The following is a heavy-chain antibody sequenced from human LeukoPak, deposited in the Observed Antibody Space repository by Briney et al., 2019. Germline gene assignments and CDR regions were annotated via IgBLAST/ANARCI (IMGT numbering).Heavy chain of an antibody. V-gene: IGHV4-61*01. J-gene: IGHJ4*02. Sequence: SETLSLTCTVAGGSVSSGNYYWSWIRQPPGKGLEWIGYIYYSGSTNYNPSLKSRVTISVDTSKNQFSLKLSSVTAADTAVYYCARERVGYFLEWLFDYWGQGTLVTVSS. CDR1: GGSVSSGNYY. CDR3: ARERVGYFLEWLFDY. CDR2: IYYSGST. D-gene: IGHD3-3*01.